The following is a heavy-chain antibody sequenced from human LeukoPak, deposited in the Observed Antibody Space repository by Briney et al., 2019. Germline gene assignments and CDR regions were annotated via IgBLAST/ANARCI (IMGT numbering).Heavy chain of an antibody. D-gene: IGHD1-26*01. CDR2: IYYSGST. Sequence: PSETLSLTCTVSGGSISSYYWSWVRQPPGKGLEWIGYIYYSGSTNYNPSLKSRVTISVDKSKNQFSLKLSSVTAADTAVYYCARSHSGSYPLYYMDVWGKGTTVTVSS. CDR3: ARSHSGSYPLYYMDV. CDR1: GGSISSYY. J-gene: IGHJ6*03. V-gene: IGHV4-59*12.